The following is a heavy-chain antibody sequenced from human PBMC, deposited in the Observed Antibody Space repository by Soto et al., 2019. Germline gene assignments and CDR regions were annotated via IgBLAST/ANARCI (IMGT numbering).Heavy chain of an antibody. CDR1: GGYISSYY. CDR2: IYYSGST. Sequence: SETLSLTCTVSGGYISSYYWSWIRQPPGKGLEWIGYIYYSGSTNYNPSLKSRVTISVDTSKNQFSLKLSSVTAADTAVYYCASSPDYIWGSYRYKGNWFDPWGQGTLVTVSS. CDR3: ASSPDYIWGSYRYKGNWFDP. D-gene: IGHD3-16*02. J-gene: IGHJ5*02. V-gene: IGHV4-59*01.